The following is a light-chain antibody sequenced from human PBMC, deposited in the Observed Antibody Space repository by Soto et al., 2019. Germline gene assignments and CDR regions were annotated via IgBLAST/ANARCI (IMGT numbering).Light chain of an antibody. CDR2: DAF. Sequence: DIQITQSPSSLAASVGDRVTITRQACQDTVYFLNWYQQYPGKALNVLIYDAFNLETGVPSRFSGSGSGTDFTFTISSLQPEDIAPYYCRQDDDHPPTFGQGTRLAI. V-gene: IGKV1-33*01. CDR3: RQDDDHPPT. CDR1: QDTVYF. J-gene: IGKJ5*01.